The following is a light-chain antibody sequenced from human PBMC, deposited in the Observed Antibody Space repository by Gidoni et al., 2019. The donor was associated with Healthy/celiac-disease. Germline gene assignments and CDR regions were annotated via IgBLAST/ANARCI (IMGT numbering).Light chain of an antibody. Sequence: QSALTQPASVSWSPGQSITISCTGTSSDVGGYIYVYWYHQHPGKAPKLMIYEVSNRPSGVPDRFSGSKSGNTASLTISGLQAEDEADYYCSSYTSSSTPLVFGTGTKVTVL. CDR1: SSDVGGYIY. CDR3: SSYTSSSTPLV. CDR2: EVS. V-gene: IGLV2-14*01. J-gene: IGLJ1*01.